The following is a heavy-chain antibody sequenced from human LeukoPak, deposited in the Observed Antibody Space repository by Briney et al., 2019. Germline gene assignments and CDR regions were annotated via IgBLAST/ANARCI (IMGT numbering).Heavy chain of an antibody. D-gene: IGHD4-17*01. CDR1: GFTFSSYG. CDR3: GKDKWPTVTTSWVGY. Sequence: GRSLRLSCAASGFTFSSYGMHWVRQAPGKGLERVAVISYDGRNKYYADSVKGRFTISRDNSKNTLYLQMNSLRAEDTAVYYCGKDKWPTVTTSWVGYWGQGTLVTVSS. V-gene: IGHV3-30*18. CDR2: ISYDGRNK. J-gene: IGHJ4*02.